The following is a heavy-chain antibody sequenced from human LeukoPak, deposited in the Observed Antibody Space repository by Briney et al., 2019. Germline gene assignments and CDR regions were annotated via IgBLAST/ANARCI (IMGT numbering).Heavy chain of an antibody. CDR2: ISGNAFST. Sequence: AGGSLRLSCAASGFTFSDYAMNWVRQAPGKGLEWISFISGNAFSTYYSDSVRGRFTISRDNSKNTVSLQMNSLRAEDTAVYYCAKDGRDGYNFDYWGQGTLVTVSS. V-gene: IGHV3-23*01. CDR3: AKDGRDGYNFDY. J-gene: IGHJ4*02. D-gene: IGHD5-24*01. CDR1: GFTFSDYA.